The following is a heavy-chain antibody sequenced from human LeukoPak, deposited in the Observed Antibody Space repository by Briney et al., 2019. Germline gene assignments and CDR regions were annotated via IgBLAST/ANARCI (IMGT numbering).Heavy chain of an antibody. D-gene: IGHD1-1*01. CDR1: GGSFSGYY. CDR3: ARGPAIKGIPRIGQRLHAFDI. CDR2: INHSGST. Sequence: SETLSPTCAVYGGSFSGYYWSWIRQPPGKGLEWIGEINHSGSTNYNPSLKSRVTISVDTSKNQFSLKLSSVTAADTAVYYCARGPAIKGIPRIGQRLHAFDIWGQGTMVTVSS. J-gene: IGHJ3*02. V-gene: IGHV4-34*01.